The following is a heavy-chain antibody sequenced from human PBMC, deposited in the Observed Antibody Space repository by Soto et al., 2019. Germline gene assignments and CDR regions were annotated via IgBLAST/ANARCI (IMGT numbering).Heavy chain of an antibody. V-gene: IGHV1-18*01. J-gene: IGHJ4*02. CDR3: ARQTLVDLMATTNLDY. D-gene: IGHD5-12*01. Sequence: QVQLVQSGAEVKKPGASVKVSCKASGYTFTTYGFSWVRQAPGQGLEWVGWISAYSGNTNYAQKLQGRVTMTKDTDRSTGYMEPRRLRYDDTAVYYCARQTLVDLMATTNLDYWGQGTLVTVSS. CDR1: GYTFTTYG. CDR2: ISAYSGNT.